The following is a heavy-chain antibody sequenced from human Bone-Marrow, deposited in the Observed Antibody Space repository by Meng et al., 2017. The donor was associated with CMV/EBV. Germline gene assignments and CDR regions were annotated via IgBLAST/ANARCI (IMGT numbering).Heavy chain of an antibody. D-gene: IGHD3-16*01. J-gene: IGHJ6*02. CDR1: GFTFSSYS. CDR3: TPADMITFGGVLSYYYGMDV. Sequence: GGSLRLSCAASGFTFSSYSMNWVRQAPGKGLEWVSSISSSSSYIYYADSVKGRFTISRDNAKNSLYLQMNSLRAEDTAVYYCTPADMITFGGVLSYYYGMDVWGQGTTFTVSS. V-gene: IGHV3-21*04. CDR2: ISSSSSYI.